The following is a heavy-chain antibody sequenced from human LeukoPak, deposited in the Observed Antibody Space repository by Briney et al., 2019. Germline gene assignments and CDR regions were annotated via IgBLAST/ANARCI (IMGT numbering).Heavy chain of an antibody. CDR2: ISHSGSP. Sequence: SETLSLTCGVSGGFIINGKWWSWVRPPPGKGLEWIGEISHSGSPNYNPSLKGRLTISVDTAKNQFSLKLSSVTAADTAVYYCARDSIAGYSLSWWGQGTLVTVSS. D-gene: IGHD3-9*01. J-gene: IGHJ4*02. V-gene: IGHV4/OR15-8*01. CDR3: ARDSIAGYSLSW. CDR1: GGFIINGKW.